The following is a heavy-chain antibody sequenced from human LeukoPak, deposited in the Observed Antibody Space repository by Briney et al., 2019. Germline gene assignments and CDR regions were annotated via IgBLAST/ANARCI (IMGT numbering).Heavy chain of an antibody. V-gene: IGHV2-5*01. CDR2: IYGNDNK. CDR3: VHRTTVTSFDY. D-gene: IGHD4-17*01. Sequence: SGPTLVKPTQTLTLTCTFSGFSLTTRGVVVGWVRQPPGKARGRDAFIYGNDNKRYSPSLKSRLTITKDTSKNQVVLTMTNVDPVDTATYYCVHRTTVTSFDYWGQGTLVTVSS. J-gene: IGHJ4*02. CDR1: GFSLTTRGVV.